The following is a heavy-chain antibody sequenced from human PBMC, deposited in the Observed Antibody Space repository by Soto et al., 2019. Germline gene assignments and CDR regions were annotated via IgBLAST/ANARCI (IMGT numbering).Heavy chain of an antibody. Sequence: GSLRLACSASGFTFNTYAMSGVRQAAGKGLEWVSAISDSGGRTYYADSVKGRFTISRDNSKNTLYLQMNSLRAEDTAVYFCAKELVNSGWTYFDYWGQGTLVTVYS. CDR1: GFTFNTYA. J-gene: IGHJ4*02. D-gene: IGHD6-19*01. CDR2: ISDSGGRT. V-gene: IGHV3-23*01. CDR3: AKELVNSGWTYFDY.